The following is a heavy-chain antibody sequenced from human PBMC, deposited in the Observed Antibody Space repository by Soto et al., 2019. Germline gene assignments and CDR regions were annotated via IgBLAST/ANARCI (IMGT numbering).Heavy chain of an antibody. J-gene: IGHJ2*01. Sequence: QITLKESGPTLVKPTQTLTLTCTFSGFSLSTSGVGVGWIRQPPGKALEWLALIYWDDDKRYSPSLKSRLTITXXPXKXXVVLTMTNMDPVDTATYCCAHRESSMATRYWYFDLWGRGTLVTVSS. CDR3: AHRESSMATRYWYFDL. V-gene: IGHV2-5*02. CDR2: IYWDDDK. CDR1: GFSLSTSGVG. D-gene: IGHD3-10*01.